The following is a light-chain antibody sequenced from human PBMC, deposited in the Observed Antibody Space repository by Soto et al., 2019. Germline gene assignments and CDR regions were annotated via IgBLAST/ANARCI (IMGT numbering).Light chain of an antibody. Sequence: EIVLTQSPGTLSLSPGERATLSCRASQSVSSSYLAWYQQKPGQAPRLLIYGASGRATGIPDRFSGSGSGTDFTLTISRLEPEEFAVYYCQQYGSSIVTFGPGTKVDIK. V-gene: IGKV3-20*01. CDR1: QSVSSSY. J-gene: IGKJ3*01. CDR2: GAS. CDR3: QQYGSSIVT.